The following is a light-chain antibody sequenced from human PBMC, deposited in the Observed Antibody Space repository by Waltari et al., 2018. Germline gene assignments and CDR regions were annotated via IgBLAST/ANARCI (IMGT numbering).Light chain of an antibody. CDR2: DVS. J-gene: IGLJ1*01. Sequence: QSALTQPASASGSPGQSITISCTGTSSDVGGYKYVSWYHKHPRKAPKLMIYDVSKRPSGVSNLFSGSKSGNAASLTISGLQAEDEADYYCSSYTTSNTLVFGTGTNVIVL. V-gene: IGLV2-14*03. CDR1: SSDVGGYKY. CDR3: SSYTTSNTLV.